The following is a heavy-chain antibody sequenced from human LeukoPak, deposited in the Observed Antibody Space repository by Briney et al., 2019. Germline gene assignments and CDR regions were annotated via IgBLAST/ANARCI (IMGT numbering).Heavy chain of an antibody. Sequence: GGSLSLSCAASGFTVSSNYMSWVRQARGEGLEWVTVIYSGGSTYYADSVKGRFTISRDNSKNTLYLQMNSLRAEDTAVYYCAKDGGWLQLYYYYYMDVWGKGTTVTISS. CDR2: IYSGGST. J-gene: IGHJ6*03. CDR1: GFTVSSNY. CDR3: AKDGGWLQLYYYYYMDV. V-gene: IGHV3-53*01. D-gene: IGHD5-24*01.